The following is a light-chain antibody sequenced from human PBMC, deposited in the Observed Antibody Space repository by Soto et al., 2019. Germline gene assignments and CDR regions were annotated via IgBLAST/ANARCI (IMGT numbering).Light chain of an antibody. CDR1: QSISIW. CDR2: KTS. Sequence: DIHMTQSPSTLSASVGDRVTITCRASQSISIWLAWYQQKPGKAPNLLIYKTSSLETGVPARFSGSGSGTEFTLTISSMQPDDFATYYCQQWNDYSWTFGQGTKVEVQ. J-gene: IGKJ1*01. CDR3: QQWNDYSWT. V-gene: IGKV1-5*03.